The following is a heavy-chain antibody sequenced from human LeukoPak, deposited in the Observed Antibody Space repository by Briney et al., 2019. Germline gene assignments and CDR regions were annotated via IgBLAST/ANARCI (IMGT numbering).Heavy chain of an antibody. CDR2: ISYDGSNK. Sequence: GRSLRLSCAASGFTFSSYAMHWVRQAPGKGLEWVAVISYDGSNKYYADSVKGRFTISRDNSKNTLYLQMNSLRAEDTAVYYCAREKQQLVRYYFDYWGQGTLVTVSS. D-gene: IGHD6-13*01. V-gene: IGHV3-30-3*01. J-gene: IGHJ4*02. CDR1: GFTFSSYA. CDR3: AREKQQLVRYYFDY.